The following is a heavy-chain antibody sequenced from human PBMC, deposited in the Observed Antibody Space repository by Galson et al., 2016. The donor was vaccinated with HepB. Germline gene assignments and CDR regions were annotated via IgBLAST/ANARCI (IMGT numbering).Heavy chain of an antibody. CDR2: IIHVFGTA. CDR3: AREGSIQSAGTIDY. V-gene: IGHV1-69*13. J-gene: IGHJ4*02. Sequence: SVKVSCKASGGTISSYAISWVRQAPGQGLEWMGGIIHVFGTANYAQTLQGRVTITADESTSTAYMELSSLRSEDTAVYYCAREGSIQSAGTIDYWGQGILVTVS. CDR1: GGTISSYA. D-gene: IGHD6-13*01.